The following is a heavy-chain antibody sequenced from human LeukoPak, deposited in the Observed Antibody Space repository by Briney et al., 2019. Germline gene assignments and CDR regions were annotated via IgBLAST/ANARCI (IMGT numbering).Heavy chain of an antibody. CDR1: GFTFSSYA. D-gene: IGHD1-26*01. CDR3: AKDPIFSGSYGVFDY. V-gene: IGHV3-30-3*01. CDR2: ISYDGDDGSNI. Sequence: GGSLRLSYAASGFTFSSYAMHWVRQAPGKGLEWVAVISYDGDDGSNIYYADSVKGRFTISRDNSKSTLYLQMNSLRAGDTAVYYCAKDPIFSGSYGVFDYWGLGTLVTVSS. J-gene: IGHJ4*02.